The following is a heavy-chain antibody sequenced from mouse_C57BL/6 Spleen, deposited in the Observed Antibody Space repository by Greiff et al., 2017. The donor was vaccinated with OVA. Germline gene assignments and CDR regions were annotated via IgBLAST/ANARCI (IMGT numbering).Heavy chain of an antibody. V-gene: IGHV1-55*01. CDR1: GYTFTSYW. Sequence: QVHVKQPGAELVKPGASVKMSCKASGYTFTSYWITWVKQRPGQGLEWIGDIYPGSGSTNYNEKFKSKATLTVDTSSSTAYMQLSSLTSEDSAVYYCARKDYGNYSWFAYWGQGTLVTVSA. J-gene: IGHJ3*01. CDR2: IYPGSGST. D-gene: IGHD2-1*01. CDR3: ARKDYGNYSWFAY.